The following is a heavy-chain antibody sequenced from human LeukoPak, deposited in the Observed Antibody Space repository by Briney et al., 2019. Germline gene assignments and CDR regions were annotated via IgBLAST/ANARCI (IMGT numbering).Heavy chain of an antibody. CDR3: AKVGGSSSSSGVFDS. D-gene: IGHD6-6*01. J-gene: IGHJ4*02. CDR1: GFTFDDYA. Sequence: GGSLRLSCAASGFTFDDYAMHWVRQAPGKGLEWVAGISWNSGSIGYADSVKGRFTISRDNAKNSLYLQMNSLRAKDMALYYCAKVGGSSSSSGVFDSWGQGTLVTVSS. V-gene: IGHV3-9*03. CDR2: ISWNSGSI.